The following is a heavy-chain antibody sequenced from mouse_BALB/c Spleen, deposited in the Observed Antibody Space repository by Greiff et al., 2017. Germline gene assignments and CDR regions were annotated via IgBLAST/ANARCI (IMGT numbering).Heavy chain of an antibody. J-gene: IGHJ4*01. V-gene: IGHV5-12-1*01. D-gene: IGHD2-1*01. CDR3: AREGGNYGYAMDY. Sequence: EVMLVESGGGLVKPGGSLKLSCAASGFAFSSYDMSWVRQTPEKRLEWVAYISSGGGSTYYPDTVKGRFTISRDNAKNTLYLQMSSLKSEDTAMYYCAREGGNYGYAMDYWGQGTSVTVSS. CDR1: GFAFSSYD. CDR2: ISSGGGST.